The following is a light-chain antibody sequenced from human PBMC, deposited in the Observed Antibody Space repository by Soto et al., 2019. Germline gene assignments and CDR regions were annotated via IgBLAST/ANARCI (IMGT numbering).Light chain of an antibody. CDR2: SNT. CDR1: SSNIGSNT. V-gene: IGLV1-44*01. J-gene: IGLJ2*01. Sequence: QAVVTQPPSASGTPGQRVTISCSGSSSNIGSNTVNWYQQLPGTAPKLLIYSNTQRPSGLPDRFSGSKSGTSASLAISGLQSEDEADYYCAAWDDSLSGVVFGGGTKLTVL. CDR3: AAWDDSLSGVV.